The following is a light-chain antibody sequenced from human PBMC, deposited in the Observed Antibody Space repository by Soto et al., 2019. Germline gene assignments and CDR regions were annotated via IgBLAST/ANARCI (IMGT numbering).Light chain of an antibody. J-gene: IGLJ1*01. Sequence: QSALTQPASVSGSPGQSITISCTGTSSDVGGYNLVSWYQQYPDKAPKLMIFDVNTRPSGVSNRFSGSKSGNTASLTISGLQSEDEADYYCSSYNSSSTPPDVFGTGTKLTVL. CDR3: SSYNSSSTPPDV. CDR1: SSDVGGYNL. CDR2: DVN. V-gene: IGLV2-14*01.